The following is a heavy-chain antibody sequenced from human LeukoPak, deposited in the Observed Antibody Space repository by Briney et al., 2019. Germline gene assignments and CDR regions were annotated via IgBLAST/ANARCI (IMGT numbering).Heavy chain of an antibody. CDR1: GYRFTSYW. Sequence: GASLKISCKGSGYRFTSYWIGWVRPMPGKGLEWMGIIYPGDSDTRYSPSFQGQVTISADKSISTAYLQWSSLKASDTAMYYCARLLGPYCSSTSCYEYFDYWGQGTLVTVSS. D-gene: IGHD2-2*01. J-gene: IGHJ4*02. CDR3: ARLLGPYCSSTSCYEYFDY. V-gene: IGHV5-51*01. CDR2: IYPGDSDT.